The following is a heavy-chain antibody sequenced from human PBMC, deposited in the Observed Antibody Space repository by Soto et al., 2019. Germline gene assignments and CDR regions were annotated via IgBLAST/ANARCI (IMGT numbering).Heavy chain of an antibody. CDR2: IYWDDDK. CDR1: GFSLSTSEVG. V-gene: IGHV2-5*02. D-gene: IGHD4-17*01. J-gene: IGHJ6*02. Sequence: QITLKESGPTLVKPTQTLTLTCTFSGFSLSTSEVGVGWIRQPPGKALEWLALIYWDDDKRYSPSLKSRLTITKDTSKTQVVLTMPTMDPVDTATYYCAHTDYAGGGSNYGMDVWGQGTTVTVSS. CDR3: AHTDYAGGGSNYGMDV.